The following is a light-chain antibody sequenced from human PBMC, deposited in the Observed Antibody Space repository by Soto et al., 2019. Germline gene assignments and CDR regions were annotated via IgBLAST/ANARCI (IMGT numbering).Light chain of an antibody. CDR2: AAS. J-gene: IGKJ1*01. CDR1: QGIRND. CDR3: LQDYSFPWT. Sequence: AIQMTQSPSSLSASVGDRVTITCRASQGIRNDVGWYQQKPGEPPKFLIYAASSLQIAVPSRFSASGSGTDLTLTISSLQPEDFATYYCLQDYSFPWTFGQGTRVEIK. V-gene: IGKV1-6*01.